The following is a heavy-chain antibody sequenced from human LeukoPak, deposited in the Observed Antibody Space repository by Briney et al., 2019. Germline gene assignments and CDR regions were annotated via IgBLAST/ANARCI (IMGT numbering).Heavy chain of an antibody. J-gene: IGHJ4*02. CDR1: GGSISSYY. CDR3: ARQWGYFDY. Sequence: TSETLSLTCTVSGGSISSYYWSWIRQPPGKGLEWIGYIYYSGSTNYNPSLKSQVTISVDTSKNQFSLKLSSVTAADTAVYYCARQWGYFDYWGQGTLVTVSS. CDR2: IYYSGST. D-gene: IGHD3-16*01. V-gene: IGHV4-59*08.